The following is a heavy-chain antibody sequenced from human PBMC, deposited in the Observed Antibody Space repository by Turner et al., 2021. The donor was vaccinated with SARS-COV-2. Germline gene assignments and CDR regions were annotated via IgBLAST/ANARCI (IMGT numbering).Heavy chain of an antibody. D-gene: IGHD1-1*01. CDR1: GFTFSSYA. CDR2: ISSGSTDI. J-gene: IGHJ4*02. CDR3: ARDKRYSIDY. V-gene: IGHV3-48*01. Sequence: EVRLVESGGGLAQPGGSLRLSCAASGFTFSSYAINWVRQAPGNGLEWLSYISSGSTDIYYADSVRGRFTVSRDNARNSLYLQMNNLRAEDTAVYYCARDKRYSIDYWGQGTLVTVSS.